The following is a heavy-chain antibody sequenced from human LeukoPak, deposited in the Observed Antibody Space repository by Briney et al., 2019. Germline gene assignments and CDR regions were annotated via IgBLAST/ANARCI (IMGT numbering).Heavy chain of an antibody. D-gene: IGHD6-13*01. CDR2: ISGSGGST. Sequence: GGSLRLSCAASGFTFSSYAMSWVRQAPGKGLEWVSAISGSGGSTYYADSVKGRFTISRDNSKNTLYLQMNSLRAEDAAVYYCAKGVGIAAAGNSGFDPWGQGTLVTVSS. CDR1: GFTFSSYA. CDR3: AKGVGIAAAGNSGFDP. J-gene: IGHJ5*02. V-gene: IGHV3-23*01.